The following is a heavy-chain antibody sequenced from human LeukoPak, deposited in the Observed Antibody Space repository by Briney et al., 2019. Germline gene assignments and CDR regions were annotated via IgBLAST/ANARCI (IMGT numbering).Heavy chain of an antibody. J-gene: IGHJ6*03. CDR3: ARDAVPKRNYYRFYMDV. Sequence: GGSLRLSCAASGFTVSSNYMSWVRQGPGKGLECVSVISNDGDTYYTDSVKGRFTISRDNSKNTLYLEMKNLRLEDTAVYYCARDAVPKRNYYRFYMDVWGTGTTVAVPS. V-gene: IGHV3-53*05. CDR2: ISNDGDT. CDR1: GFTVSSNY.